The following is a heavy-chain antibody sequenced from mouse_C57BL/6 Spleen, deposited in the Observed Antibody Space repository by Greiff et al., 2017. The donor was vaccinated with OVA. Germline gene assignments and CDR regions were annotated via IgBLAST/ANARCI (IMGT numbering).Heavy chain of an antibody. CDR3: AREDTTNYYAMDY. J-gene: IGHJ4*01. Sequence: EVQLQESEGGLVQPGSSMKLSCTASGFTFSDYYMAWVRQVPEKGLEWVANINYDGSSTYYLDSLKSRFIISRDNAKNILYLQMSSLKSEDTATYYCAREDTTNYYAMDYWGQGTSVTVSS. D-gene: IGHD1-1*01. CDR1: GFTFSDYY. V-gene: IGHV5-16*01. CDR2: INYDGSST.